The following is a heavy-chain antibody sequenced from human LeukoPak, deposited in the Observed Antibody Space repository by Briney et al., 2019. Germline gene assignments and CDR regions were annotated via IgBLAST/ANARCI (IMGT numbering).Heavy chain of an antibody. CDR1: GFTFSSYA. Sequence: PGGSLRLSCAASGFTFSSYAMSGTRRPAGKGLEWIGGVHSSGTTNYNPSLKSRVTMSMDTSKNQLSLKLSSVTAADTAVYYCARDGLYNYGYSYFDYWGQGTLVTVSS. CDR2: VHSSGTT. J-gene: IGHJ4*02. CDR3: ARDGLYNYGYSYFDY. D-gene: IGHD5-18*01. V-gene: IGHV4-4*07.